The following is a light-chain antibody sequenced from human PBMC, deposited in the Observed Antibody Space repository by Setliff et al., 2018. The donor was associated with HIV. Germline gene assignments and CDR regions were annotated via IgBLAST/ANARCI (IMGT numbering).Light chain of an antibody. Sequence: QSALTQPASVSGSPGQSITISCTGTSSDVGGYKYVSWYQHHPGKAPKLLIYEVNNRPSGVSNRFSGSKSGNTASLTISGPQAEDEANYFCTSFTSTSPYVFGTGTKVTVL. CDR3: TSFTSTSPYV. J-gene: IGLJ1*01. CDR1: SSDVGGYKY. V-gene: IGLV2-14*01. CDR2: EVN.